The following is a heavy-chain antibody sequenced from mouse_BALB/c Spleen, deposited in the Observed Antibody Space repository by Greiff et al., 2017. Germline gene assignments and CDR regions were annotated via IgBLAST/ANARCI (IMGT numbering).Heavy chain of an antibody. J-gene: IGHJ4*01. V-gene: IGHV3-2*02. CDR3: ARGGRYDAMDY. CDR2: ISYSGST. D-gene: IGHD2-14*01. Sequence: EVKLMESGPGLVKPSQSLSLTCTVTGYSITSDYAWNWIRQFPGNELEWMGYISYSGSTSYNPSLKSRISITRDTSKNQFFLQLNSVTTEDTATYYCARGGRYDAMDYWGQGTSVTVSS. CDR1: GYSITSDYA.